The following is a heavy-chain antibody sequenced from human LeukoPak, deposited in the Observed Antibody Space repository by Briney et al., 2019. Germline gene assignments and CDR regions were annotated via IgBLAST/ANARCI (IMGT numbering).Heavy chain of an antibody. J-gene: IGHJ4*02. D-gene: IGHD3-10*01. Sequence: GGSLRLSCAASGFTFSSYGMHWVRQAPGKGLEWVAFIRYDGSNKYYADSVKGRFTISRDNSKNTLYLQMNSLRAEDTAVYYCAKDRGVYYGSGIGYYFDYWGQGTLVTVSS. CDR2: IRYDGSNK. CDR1: GFTFSSYG. CDR3: AKDRGVYYGSGIGYYFDY. V-gene: IGHV3-30*02.